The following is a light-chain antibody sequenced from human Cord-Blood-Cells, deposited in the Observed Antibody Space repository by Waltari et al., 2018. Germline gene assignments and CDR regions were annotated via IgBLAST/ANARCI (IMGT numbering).Light chain of an antibody. CDR3: QSYDSSLSGWV. V-gene: IGLV1-40*01. Sequence: QSVLTQPPSVSGAPGQRVTISCTGSSSNIGAGYDVHWYQRLPGTAPKLLIYGNSNRPSGVPDRFSGSKSGTSASLAMTGLQAEDEADYYCQSYDSSLSGWVFGGGTKLTVL. CDR2: GNS. J-gene: IGLJ3*02. CDR1: SSNIGAGYD.